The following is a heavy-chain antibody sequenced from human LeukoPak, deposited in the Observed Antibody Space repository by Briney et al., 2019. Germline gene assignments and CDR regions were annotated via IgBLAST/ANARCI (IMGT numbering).Heavy chain of an antibody. V-gene: IGHV3-48*01. CDR3: ARDREYSSGWFGPHFDY. D-gene: IGHD6-19*01. J-gene: IGHJ4*02. CDR1: GLTFSTYW. CDR2: ISSSGGTK. Sequence: GGSLRLSCAASGLTFSTYWMNWVRQAPGKGLEWVSYISSSGGTKYYADSVKGRFTISRDNAKNSLYLQMNSLRAEDTAVYYCARDREYSSGWFGPHFDYWGQGTLVTVSS.